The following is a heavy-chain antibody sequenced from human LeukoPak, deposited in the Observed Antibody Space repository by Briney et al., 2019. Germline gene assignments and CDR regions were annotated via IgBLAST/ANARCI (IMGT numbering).Heavy chain of an antibody. Sequence: PSETLSLTCTVSGGSIYNYYWSWIRQPPGRGLEWIGYIDYTGTTRYNPSLKSRITIPVDTSKNQFSLKVTSVTAADTAVYYCARGPDDFDSWGQGTLVTVSS. V-gene: IGHV4-59*01. D-gene: IGHD5-24*01. CDR1: GGSIYNYY. CDR2: IDYTGTT. J-gene: IGHJ4*02. CDR3: ARGPDDFDS.